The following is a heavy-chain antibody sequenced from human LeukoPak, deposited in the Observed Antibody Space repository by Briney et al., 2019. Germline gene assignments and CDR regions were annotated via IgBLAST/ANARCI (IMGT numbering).Heavy chain of an antibody. CDR3: ASSVVVVAVDAFDI. J-gene: IGHJ3*02. CDR2: INPNSGGT. Sequence: ASVKVSCKASGYTFTGYYMHWVRQAPGQGLEWMGWINPNSGGTNYAQKFQGRVTMTRDTSISTAYMELSRLRSDDTAVYYCASSVVVVAVDAFDIWGQGTMVTVSS. CDR1: GYTFTGYY. D-gene: IGHD2-15*01. V-gene: IGHV1-2*02.